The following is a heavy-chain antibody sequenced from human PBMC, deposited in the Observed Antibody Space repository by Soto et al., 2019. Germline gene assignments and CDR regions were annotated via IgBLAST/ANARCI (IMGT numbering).Heavy chain of an antibody. CDR3: GRRSKSTTGWYYFDL. CDR1: AGSISSDS. J-gene: IGHJ4*02. V-gene: IGHV4-59*01. Sequence: SETLSLTCTASAGSISSDSWSWVRQPPGKGLEWIGYVYYNGVTKYNPSLKSRVTISVDTSQIQFSLRLSSVTAADTAVYYCGRRSKSTTGWYYFDLWGQGTLVTVSS. CDR2: VYYNGVT. D-gene: IGHD6-19*01.